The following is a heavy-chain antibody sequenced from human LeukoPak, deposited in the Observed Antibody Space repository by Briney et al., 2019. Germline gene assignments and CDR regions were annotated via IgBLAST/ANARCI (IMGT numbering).Heavy chain of an antibody. D-gene: IGHD3-3*01. CDR3: ATDRGWRTSGYYLYYFEY. V-gene: IGHV3-30-3*01. Sequence: PGGSLRLSCAASRFTFSSYAMHWVRQAPGKGLEWVAVISYDGSNKYYADSVKGRFTISRDNSKNTLYLRMNSLRAEDTAVYYCATDRGWRTSGYYLYYFEYWGQGTLVTYSS. CDR1: RFTFSSYA. CDR2: ISYDGSNK. J-gene: IGHJ4*02.